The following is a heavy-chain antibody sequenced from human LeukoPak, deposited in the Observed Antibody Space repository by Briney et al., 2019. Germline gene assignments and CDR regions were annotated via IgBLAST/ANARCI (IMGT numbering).Heavy chain of an antibody. CDR3: ARKWSSSWSSFDY. Sequence: GGSLRLSCAPSGFTFSSYWMSWVRQAPGKGLEWVAKITQDGSDKYYVGSVKGRFTVSRDNAQNSLYLQMNSLRAEDTAIYYCARKWSSSWSSFDYWGQGTLVTVSS. V-gene: IGHV3-7*05. D-gene: IGHD6-13*01. J-gene: IGHJ4*02. CDR2: ITQDGSDK. CDR1: GFTFSSYW.